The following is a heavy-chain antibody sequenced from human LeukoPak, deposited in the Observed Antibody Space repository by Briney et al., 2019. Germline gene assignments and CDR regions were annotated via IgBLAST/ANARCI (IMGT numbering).Heavy chain of an antibody. CDR1: GYTFTSYG. V-gene: IGHV1-18*01. J-gene: IGHJ4*02. D-gene: IGHD2-21*02. Sequence: ASVKVSCKASGYTFTSYGISWVRQAPGQGLEWMGWISAYNGNTNYAQKLQGRVTMTTDTSTSTAYMELRSLRSDDTAVYYCARVSHIVVVTAIRLSNTADYWGQGTLVTVSS. CDR3: ARVSHIVVVTAIRLSNTADY. CDR2: ISAYNGNT.